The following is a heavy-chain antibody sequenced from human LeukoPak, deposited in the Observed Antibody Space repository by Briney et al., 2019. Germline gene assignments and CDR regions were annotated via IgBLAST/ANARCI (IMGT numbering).Heavy chain of an antibody. CDR2: MNPNSGNT. J-gene: IGHJ4*02. CDR3: ARVSGDY. Sequence: GASVKVSCKTSGYTFNTYGIAWVRQATGQGLEWMGWMNPNSGNTGYAQKFQGRVTMTRNTSISTAYMELSSLRSEDTAVYYCARVSGDYWGQGTLVTVSS. D-gene: IGHD3-10*01. CDR1: GYTFNTYG. V-gene: IGHV1-8*02.